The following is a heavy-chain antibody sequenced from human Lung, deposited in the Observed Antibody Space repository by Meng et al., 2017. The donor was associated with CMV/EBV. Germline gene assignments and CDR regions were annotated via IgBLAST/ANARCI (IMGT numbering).Heavy chain of an antibody. CDR3: ARNTLSYYGRDV. CDR2: INKNGFNI. V-gene: IGHV3-48*03. Sequence: GESXKISCAASGFTFSSFEMNWVRQAPGKGLEWVSYINKNGFNIEYADSVKGRFTISRDNAKNSLYLQLNSLRAEDTAIYYCARNTLSYYGRDVWGQGTTV. J-gene: IGHJ6*02. D-gene: IGHD1/OR15-1a*01. CDR1: GFTFSSFE.